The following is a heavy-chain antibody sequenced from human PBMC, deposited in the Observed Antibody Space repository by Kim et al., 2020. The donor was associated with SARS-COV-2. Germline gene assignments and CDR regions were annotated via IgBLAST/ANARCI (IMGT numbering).Heavy chain of an antibody. V-gene: IGHV1-69*13. CDR3: ARRGGGDCSSTSCYAGVYYYYYGMDV. CDR1: GGTFSSYA. D-gene: IGHD2-2*01. Sequence: SVKVSCKASGGTFSSYAISWVRQAPGQGLEWMGGIIPIFGTANYAQKFQGRVTITADESTSTAYMELSSLRSEDTAVYYCARRGGGDCSSTSCYAGVYYYYYGMDVWGQGTTVTVSS. J-gene: IGHJ6*02. CDR2: IIPIFGTA.